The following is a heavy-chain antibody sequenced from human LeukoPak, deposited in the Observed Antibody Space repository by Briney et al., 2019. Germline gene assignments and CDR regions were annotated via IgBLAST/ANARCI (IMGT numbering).Heavy chain of an antibody. J-gene: IGHJ4*02. Sequence: SETLSLTCTVSGGSISNYYWSWIRQPPGKGLEWIGYISYSGSTNYNPSLRSRVTISVDTSKNQFSLKLSSVTAADTAVYYCARLGDSSGYYYDYWGQGTLVTVSS. D-gene: IGHD3-22*01. CDR1: GGSISNYY. CDR3: ARLGDSSGYYYDY. CDR2: ISYSGST. V-gene: IGHV4-59*08.